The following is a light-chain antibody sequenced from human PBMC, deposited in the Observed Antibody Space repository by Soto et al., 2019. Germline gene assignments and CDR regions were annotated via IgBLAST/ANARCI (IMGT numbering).Light chain of an antibody. CDR3: PSYADTAYV. J-gene: IGLJ1*01. V-gene: IGLV2-8*01. CDR1: SSDVGGYNY. Sequence: QSVLTQPPSASGSPGQSVTISCAGTSSDVGGYNYVSWYQQYPGKVPKLMIYEVSERPSGVPDRFSGSKSGNTAFLTVSGLQAEDEADYYCPSYADTAYVFGTGTKVTV. CDR2: EVS.